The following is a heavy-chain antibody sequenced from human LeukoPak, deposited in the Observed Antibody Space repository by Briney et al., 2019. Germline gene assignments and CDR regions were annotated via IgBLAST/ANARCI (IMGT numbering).Heavy chain of an antibody. D-gene: IGHD3-10*01. CDR1: GFTFTSYW. CDR3: ARDRYYGSGSSDY. J-gene: IGHJ4*02. CDR2: IKQDGSEK. V-gene: IGHV3-7*01. Sequence: GGSLRLSCAASGFTFTSYWMSWVRQAPGKGREWVANIKQDGSEKYYGHSVKGRFTISRDNAKNSLYLQMNSLRAEDTAVYYFARDRYYGSGSSDYGGQGTLVTVSS.